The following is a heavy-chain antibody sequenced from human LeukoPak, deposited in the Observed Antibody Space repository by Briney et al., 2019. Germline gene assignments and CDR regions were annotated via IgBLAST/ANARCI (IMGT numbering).Heavy chain of an antibody. V-gene: IGHV3-66*01. CDR3: ASGLEHLQHWFY. D-gene: IGHD1/OR15-1a*01. CDR1: GFTVSTSY. CDR2: IYSGGNT. Sequence: GGSLRLSCLATGFTVSTSYMSWVRQAPGRGLEWVSVIYSGGNTYYADSVKGRFIISRDNSKNTLFLQMEALRGEDTAVYYCASGLEHLQHWFYWGQGTRVSVYS. J-gene: IGHJ4*02.